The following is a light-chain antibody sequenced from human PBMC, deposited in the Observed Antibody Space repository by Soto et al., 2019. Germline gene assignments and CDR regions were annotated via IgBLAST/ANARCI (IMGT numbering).Light chain of an antibody. Sequence: EIVMTQSPAALSLSPGERATLSCRASQSVGTNLAWYQQKPGQAPRPLIYSASARATDVPARFSGSGSGTEFTLTISSLQSEDFAVYYCQQYRDRAPITFGGGTKVEIK. CDR1: QSVGTN. CDR3: QQYRDRAPIT. CDR2: SAS. V-gene: IGKV3-15*01. J-gene: IGKJ4*01.